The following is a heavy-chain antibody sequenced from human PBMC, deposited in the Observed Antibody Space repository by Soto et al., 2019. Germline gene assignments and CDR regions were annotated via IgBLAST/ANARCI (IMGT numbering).Heavy chain of an antibody. CDR2: IIPIFGTA. J-gene: IGHJ6*02. CDR3: ARGPYYDFWSGYSIYGGYYGMDD. D-gene: IGHD3-3*01. Sequence: QVQLVQSGAEVKKPGSWVKVSCKASGGTFSSYAISWVRQAPGQGLEWMGGIIPIFGTANYAQKFKGRDTIPADESTSTAYMELSSLRSEDTAVYYCARGPYYDFWSGYSIYGGYYGMDDWGQGTTVTVSS. CDR1: GGTFSSYA. V-gene: IGHV1-69*01.